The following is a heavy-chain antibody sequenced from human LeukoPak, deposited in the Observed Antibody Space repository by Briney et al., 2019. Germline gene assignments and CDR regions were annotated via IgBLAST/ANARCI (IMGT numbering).Heavy chain of an antibody. CDR2: IKQDGSEK. J-gene: IGHJ5*02. CDR3: ARYNGDYVQNWFDP. Sequence: GGSLRLSCAASGFTFSSYWMSWVRQAPGEGLEWVANIKQDGSEKYYVDSVKGRFTISRDNAKNSLYLQMNSLRAEDTAVYYCARYNGDYVQNWFDPWGQGTLVTVSS. D-gene: IGHD4-17*01. CDR1: GFTFSSYW. V-gene: IGHV3-7*01.